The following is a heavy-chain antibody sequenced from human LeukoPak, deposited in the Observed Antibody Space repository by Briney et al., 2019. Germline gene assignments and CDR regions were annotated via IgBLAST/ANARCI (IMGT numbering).Heavy chain of an antibody. J-gene: IGHJ3*02. CDR2: IYTSGST. V-gene: IGHV4-4*07. Sequence: SETLSLTCTVSGGSISSYYWSWIRQPAGKGLEWIGHIYTSGSTNYNPSLKSRVTMSVDTSKNQFSLKLSSVTAADTAVYYCARDATKYYYDSSGCCAFDIWGQGTMVTVSS. D-gene: IGHD3-22*01. CDR1: GGSISSYY. CDR3: ARDATKYYYDSSGCCAFDI.